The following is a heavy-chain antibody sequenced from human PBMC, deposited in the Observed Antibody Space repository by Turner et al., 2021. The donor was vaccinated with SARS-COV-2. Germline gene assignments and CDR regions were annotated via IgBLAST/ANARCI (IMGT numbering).Heavy chain of an antibody. J-gene: IGHJ6*02. CDR2: ISSSSIYI. V-gene: IGHV3-21*01. Sequence: EVQLVESGGGMVKPGGSLRLSCAASVSPFSSYSMNWVRQAPGKGLEWVSSISSSSIYIYYADSVKGRFTISRDNAKNSLYLQMNSLRAEDTAVYYCARDHRPVVVPAAKRAGSYYYGMDVWGQGTTVTVSS. CDR1: VSPFSSYS. D-gene: IGHD2-2*01. CDR3: ARDHRPVVVPAAKRAGSYYYGMDV.